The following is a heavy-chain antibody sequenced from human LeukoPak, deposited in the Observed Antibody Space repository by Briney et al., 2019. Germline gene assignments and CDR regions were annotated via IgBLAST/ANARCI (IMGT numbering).Heavy chain of an antibody. CDR2: IYYSGST. Sequence: SETLSLTCTVSGGSISSYYWSWIRQPPGKGLEWIGYIYYSGSTNYNPSLKSRVTTSVDSSKNQFSLKLSSVSAADTAVYYCARHVFYFEPDAFDIWGQGTMVTVSS. D-gene: IGHD3-9*01. J-gene: IGHJ3*02. CDR1: GGSISSYY. V-gene: IGHV4-59*08. CDR3: ARHVFYFEPDAFDI.